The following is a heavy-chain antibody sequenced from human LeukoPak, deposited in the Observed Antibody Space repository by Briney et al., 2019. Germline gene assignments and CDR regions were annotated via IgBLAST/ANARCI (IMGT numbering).Heavy chain of an antibody. CDR1: GGSISIYY. CDR2: IYSSGST. Sequence: SETLSLTCTVSGGSISIYYWSWIRQPAGKGLEWIGRIYSSGSTYYNPSLKSRVTISVDTSKNQFSLKLSSVTAADTAVYYCARQVVVVIAIKNWFDPWGQGTLVTVSS. CDR3: ARQVVVVIAIKNWFDP. V-gene: IGHV4-4*07. J-gene: IGHJ5*02. D-gene: IGHD2-21*01.